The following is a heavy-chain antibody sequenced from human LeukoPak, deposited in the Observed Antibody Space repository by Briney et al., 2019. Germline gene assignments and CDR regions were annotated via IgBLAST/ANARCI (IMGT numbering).Heavy chain of an antibody. CDR2: INPNSGGT. J-gene: IGHJ3*02. CDR1: GYTFTGYY. Sequence: ASVKVSCKASGYTFTGYYMHWVRQAPGQGLEWMGWINPNSGGTNYAQKFQGRVTMTRDTSISTAYMELSRLRSDDTAVYYCASDIGYCSSTSCLPNAFDIWGHGTMVTVSS. CDR3: ASDIGYCSSTSCLPNAFDI. V-gene: IGHV1-2*02. D-gene: IGHD2-2*01.